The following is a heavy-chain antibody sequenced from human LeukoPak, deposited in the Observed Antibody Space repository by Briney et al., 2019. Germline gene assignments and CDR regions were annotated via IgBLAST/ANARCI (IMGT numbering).Heavy chain of an antibody. CDR3: ARESGYEPFDY. Sequence: PSETLSLTCTVSGGSISSYYWSWIRQPPGKGLEWIGYIYYSGSTNYNPPLKSRVTISVDTSKNQFPLKLSSVTAADTAVYYCARESGYEPFDYWGQGTLVTVSS. CDR1: GGSISSYY. D-gene: IGHD5-12*01. V-gene: IGHV4-59*01. J-gene: IGHJ4*02. CDR2: IYYSGST.